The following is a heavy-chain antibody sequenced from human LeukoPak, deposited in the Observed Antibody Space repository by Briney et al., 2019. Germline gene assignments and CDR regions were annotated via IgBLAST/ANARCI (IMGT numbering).Heavy chain of an antibody. Sequence: GGSLRLSCAASGFTFSRHAMSWVRQAPGTGLQWVSAISGSGSSTYYADSVKGRFTISRDNSKNTLYLQMNSLRAEDTAVYYCARESSEAVVFDYWGQGTLVTVSS. CDR1: GFTFSRHA. CDR3: ARESSEAVVFDY. J-gene: IGHJ4*02. CDR2: ISGSGSST. V-gene: IGHV3-23*01. D-gene: IGHD6-19*01.